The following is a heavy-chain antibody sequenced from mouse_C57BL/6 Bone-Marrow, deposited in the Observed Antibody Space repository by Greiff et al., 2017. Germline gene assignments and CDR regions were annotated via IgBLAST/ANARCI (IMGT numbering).Heavy chain of an antibody. CDR1: GYTFTSYG. Sequence: VKLVESGAELARPGASVKLSCKASGYTFTSYGISWVKQRTGQGLEWIGEIYPRSGNTYYNEKFKGKATLTADKSSSTAYMELRSLTSEDSAVYFCASLYYYGSSYGYFDYWGQGTTLTVSS. V-gene: IGHV1-81*01. CDR2: IYPRSGNT. J-gene: IGHJ2*01. D-gene: IGHD1-1*01. CDR3: ASLYYYGSSYGYFDY.